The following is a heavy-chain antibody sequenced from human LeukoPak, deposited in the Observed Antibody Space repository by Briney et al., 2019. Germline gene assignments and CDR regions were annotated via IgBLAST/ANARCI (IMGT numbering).Heavy chain of an antibody. CDR3: AKGGNALYYFDY. CDR2: ISGSGGST. CDR1: GFTFSSDA. J-gene: IGHJ4*02. V-gene: IGHV3-23*01. Sequence: GGSLRLSCAASGFTFSSDAMSWLRQAPGKGLEWVSAISGSGGSTYYADSVKGRFTISRDNSKNTLYLQMNSLRAEDTAVYYCAKGGNALYYFDYWGQGTLVTVSS.